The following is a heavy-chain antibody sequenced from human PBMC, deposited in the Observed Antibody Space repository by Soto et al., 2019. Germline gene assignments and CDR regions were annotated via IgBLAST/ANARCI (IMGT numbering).Heavy chain of an antibody. Sequence: PGGSLRLSCAASGFTFSSYGMHWVRQAPGKGLEWVAVISYDGSNKYYADSVKGRFTISRDNAKNSLYLQMNSLRAEDTAVYYCARDAGYYYGSGTYNWFDPWGQGTLVTVSS. CDR2: ISYDGSNK. D-gene: IGHD3-10*01. CDR1: GFTFSSYG. J-gene: IGHJ5*02. V-gene: IGHV3-30*03. CDR3: ARDAGYYYGSGTYNWFDP.